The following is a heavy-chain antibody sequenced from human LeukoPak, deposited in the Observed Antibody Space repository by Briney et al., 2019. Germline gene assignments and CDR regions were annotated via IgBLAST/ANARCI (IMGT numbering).Heavy chain of an antibody. D-gene: IGHD1-26*01. J-gene: IGHJ4*02. CDR1: GATFSSYA. CDR2: IIPIFGTA. Sequence: GASVKVSCKASGATFSSYAISWVRQAPGQGLEWMGGIIPIFGTANYAQKFQGRVTITADKSTSTAYMELSSLRSEDTAVYYCARARGSYPYYFDYWGQGTLATVSS. CDR3: ARARGSYPYYFDY. V-gene: IGHV1-69*06.